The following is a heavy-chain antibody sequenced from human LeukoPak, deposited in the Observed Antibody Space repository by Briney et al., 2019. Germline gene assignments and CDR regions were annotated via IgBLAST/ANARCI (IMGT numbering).Heavy chain of an antibody. V-gene: IGHV1-2*02. D-gene: IGHD3-22*01. CDR2: INPNSGGT. J-gene: IGHJ1*01. Sequence: GASVKVSCKASGYTFTGYYMHWVRQAPGQGLEWMGWINPNSGGTNYAQKFQGRVTMTRDTSISTAYMELSRLRSDDTAVYYCASKTYYYDSSGYYYSEHWGQGTLVTVSS. CDR1: GYTFTGYY. CDR3: ASKTYYYDSSGYYYSEH.